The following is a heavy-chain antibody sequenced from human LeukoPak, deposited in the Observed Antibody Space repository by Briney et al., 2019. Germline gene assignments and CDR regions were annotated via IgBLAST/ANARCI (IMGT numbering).Heavy chain of an antibody. CDR2: IRYDGSNT. CDR3: AKDGTSYYYIYY. Sequence: GGSLRLSCAASGFTFNNYGMHSVRQAPGKGLEWLAFIRYDGSNTYYADSVKGRFTVSRDDSKNTLYLQMNSLRGDDTAVYYCAKDGTSYYYIYYWGQGTLVTVSS. J-gene: IGHJ4*02. CDR1: GFTFNNYG. D-gene: IGHD2/OR15-2a*01. V-gene: IGHV3-30*02.